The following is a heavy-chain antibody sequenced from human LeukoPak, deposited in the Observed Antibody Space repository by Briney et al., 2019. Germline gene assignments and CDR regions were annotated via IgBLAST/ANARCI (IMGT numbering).Heavy chain of an antibody. CDR3: ASSIYSDYVWGPPLT. J-gene: IGHJ5*02. V-gene: IGHV4-59*01. CDR1: GGSFSNYL. Sequence: PSETLSLTCTVSGGSFSNYLWSWIRQPPGKGLEWIAYIYDSGSTNYNPSLRSRVTISVDTSKNQFSLKLSSVTAADTAVYYCASSIYSDYVWGPPLTWGQGTLVTVSS. D-gene: IGHD3-16*01. CDR2: IYDSGST.